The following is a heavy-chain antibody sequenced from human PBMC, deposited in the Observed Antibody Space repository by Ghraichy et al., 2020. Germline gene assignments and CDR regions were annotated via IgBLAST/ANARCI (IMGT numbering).Heavy chain of an antibody. CDR2: INSDGSAT. J-gene: IGHJ4*02. Sequence: GGSLRLSCAASGFTFSRYWMHWARQNPGKGLVWISRINSDGSATTYADSMEGRFTISRDNAKNTLYLQVNSLREEDTAVYYCAREDYTNSWHADYWGQGTLVTVSS. CDR3: AREDYTNSWHADY. D-gene: IGHD2-2*02. CDR1: GFTFSRYW. V-gene: IGHV3-74*01.